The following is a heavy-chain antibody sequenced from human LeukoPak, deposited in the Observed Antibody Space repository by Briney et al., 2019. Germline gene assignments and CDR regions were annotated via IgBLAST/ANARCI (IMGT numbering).Heavy chain of an antibody. CDR2: INPNSGGT. D-gene: IGHD3-22*01. V-gene: IGHV1-2*06. CDR1: GYTFTGYY. CDR3: ARGSVYYYDSSGYYYLWKDDAFDI. Sequence: ASVKVSCKASGYTFTGYYMHWVRQAPGQGLEWMGRINPNSGGTNYAQKLQGRVTMTTDTSTSTAYMELRSLRSDDTAVYYCARGSVYYYDSSGYYYLWKDDAFDIWGQGTMVTVSS. J-gene: IGHJ3*02.